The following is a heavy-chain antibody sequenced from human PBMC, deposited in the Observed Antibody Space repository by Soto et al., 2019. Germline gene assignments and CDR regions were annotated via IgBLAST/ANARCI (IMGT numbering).Heavy chain of an antibody. J-gene: IGHJ6*02. CDR1: GYIFTNYW. Sequence: GESLKISCEASGYIFTNYWISWVRQMPGKDLEWMGKIDPSNSYSDYSPSFKGHVSLSVDKSITTAYLQWTSLKASDTAMEYCARMPTYFHYGLDVWGQGTSVTVSS. CDR3: ARMPTYFHYGLDV. D-gene: IGHD1-26*01. V-gene: IGHV5-10-1*01. CDR2: IDPSNSYS.